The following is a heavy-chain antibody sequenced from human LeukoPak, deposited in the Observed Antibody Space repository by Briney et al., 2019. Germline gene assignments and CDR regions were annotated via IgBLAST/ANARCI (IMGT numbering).Heavy chain of an antibody. CDR2: IYYSGST. D-gene: IGHD3-10*01. J-gene: IGHJ4*02. V-gene: IGHV4-59*12. CDR3: ARKLLWFGEFDY. Sequence: SETLSLTCTVSGGSISSYYWTWIRQPPGKELEWIGYIYYSGSTNYNPSLKSRVTISVDTSRNQLSLMLTSVTAADTAVYYCARKLLWFGEFDYWGQGTLVTVSS. CDR1: GGSISSYY.